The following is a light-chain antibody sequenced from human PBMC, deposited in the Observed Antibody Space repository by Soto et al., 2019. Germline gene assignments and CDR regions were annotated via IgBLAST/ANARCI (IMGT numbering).Light chain of an antibody. Sequence: DIQMTQSPSTLSASVGDRVTITCRASQSISSWLAWYQQKPGKAPKLLIYKASSLESGVPSRFSGSGSGTEFTLTISSLQPYDFATYYCQQYISYSTFGGGTKVEIK. CDR1: QSISSW. V-gene: IGKV1-5*03. CDR3: QQYISYST. CDR2: KAS. J-gene: IGKJ4*01.